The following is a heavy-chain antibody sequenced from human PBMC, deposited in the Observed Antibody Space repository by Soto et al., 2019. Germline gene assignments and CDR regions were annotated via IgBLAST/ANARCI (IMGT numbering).Heavy chain of an antibody. CDR1: GGSFSGYY. Sequence: QVQLQQWGAGLLKPSETLSLTCAVYGGSFSGYYWSWIRQPPGQGLAWIGEINHSGSTNYNPSLKSRVTLSVDTAKNQFSLKLSSVTAADTAVYYCARGPRIVYAIRVRYYFDYWGQGTLVTVSS. CDR3: ARGPRIVYAIRVRYYFDY. V-gene: IGHV4-34*01. D-gene: IGHD2-8*01. J-gene: IGHJ4*02. CDR2: INHSGST.